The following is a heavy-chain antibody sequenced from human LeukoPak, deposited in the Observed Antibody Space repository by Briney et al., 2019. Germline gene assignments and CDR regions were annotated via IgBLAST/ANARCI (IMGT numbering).Heavy chain of an antibody. Sequence: PGGSLRLSCAASGFTFSSLAMSWVRQAPGKGLEWVSSLSGSGGTTYHADSVKGRFSISRDNSKNTLYLQLNSLRAEDTAVYYCAKGGSTSRVTTSRVVFGYYYYLDVWGKGTPVTVSS. CDR1: GFTFSSLA. J-gene: IGHJ6*03. CDR3: AKGGSTSRVTTSRVVFGYYYYLDV. CDR2: LSGSGGTT. V-gene: IGHV3-23*01. D-gene: IGHD4-17*01.